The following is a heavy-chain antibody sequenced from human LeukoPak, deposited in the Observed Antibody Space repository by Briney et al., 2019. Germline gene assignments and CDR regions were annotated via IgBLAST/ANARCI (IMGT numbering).Heavy chain of an antibody. V-gene: IGHV4-59*04. CDR3: ARHSRILFDP. D-gene: IGHD3-22*01. CDR2: IYYSGST. Sequence: SETLSLTCTVSGGSISSYYWSWIRQPPGKGLEWIGYIYYSGSTYYNPSLKSRVTISVDTSKNQFSLKLSSVTAADTAVYYCARHSRILFDPWGQGTLVTVSS. J-gene: IGHJ5*02. CDR1: GGSISSYY.